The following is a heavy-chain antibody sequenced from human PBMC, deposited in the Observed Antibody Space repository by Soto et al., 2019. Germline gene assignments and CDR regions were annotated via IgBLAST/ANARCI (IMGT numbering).Heavy chain of an antibody. CDR1: GGSISSGDYY. D-gene: IGHD2-15*01. J-gene: IGHJ4*02. V-gene: IGHV4-30-4*01. CDR2: IYYSGST. Sequence: PSETLSLTCTVSGGSISSGDYYWSWIRQPPGKGLEWIGYIYYSGSTYYNPSLKSRVTISVDTSKNQFSLKLSSVTAADTAVYYCARVVRVVVAATHFDYWGQGTLVTVS. CDR3: ARVVRVVVAATHFDY.